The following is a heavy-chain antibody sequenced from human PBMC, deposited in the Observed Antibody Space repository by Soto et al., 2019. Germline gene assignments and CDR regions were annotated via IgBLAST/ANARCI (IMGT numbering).Heavy chain of an antibody. D-gene: IGHD6-19*01. CDR3: ARAPFSSGWSPDCFDY. Sequence: QVQLVESGGGVVQPGRSLRLSCAASGFSFRSYGMHWVRQAPGKGLEWVAVIWYDGSKKYYADSVKGRFTISRDNSKSTLYLQRNSLRAEDKAVYYCARAPFSSGWSPDCFDYWGQGTLVTVSS. CDR2: IWYDGSKK. J-gene: IGHJ4*02. V-gene: IGHV3-33*01. CDR1: GFSFRSYG.